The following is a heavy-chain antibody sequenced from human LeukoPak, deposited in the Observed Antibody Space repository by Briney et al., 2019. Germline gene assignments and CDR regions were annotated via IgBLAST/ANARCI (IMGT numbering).Heavy chain of an antibody. J-gene: IGHJ6*03. Sequence: GGSLRLSCAASGFTFSSYGMHWVRQAPGKGLEWVAVISYDGSNKYYADSVKGRLTISRDNSKNTLYLQMNSLRAEDTAVYYCARDRNLLGDYRETYYMDVWGKGTTVTVSS. CDR1: GFTFSSYG. CDR2: ISYDGSNK. V-gene: IGHV3-30*03. D-gene: IGHD4-11*01. CDR3: ARDRNLLGDYRETYYMDV.